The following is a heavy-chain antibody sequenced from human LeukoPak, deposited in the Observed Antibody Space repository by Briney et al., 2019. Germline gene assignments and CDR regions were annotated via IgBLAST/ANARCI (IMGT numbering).Heavy chain of an antibody. D-gene: IGHD3-9*01. Sequence: ASVKVSCKASGYTFSDYYMHWVRQAPGRRLEWMGCVNLDSGVTDYAQKFQGRITMTRDTSISTAYMDLSSLKSDDTGIYFCAREPIRVFDYFDLWGRGTLVTVSS. CDR2: VNLDSGVT. J-gene: IGHJ2*01. CDR3: AREPIRVFDYFDL. CDR1: GYTFSDYY. V-gene: IGHV1-2*02.